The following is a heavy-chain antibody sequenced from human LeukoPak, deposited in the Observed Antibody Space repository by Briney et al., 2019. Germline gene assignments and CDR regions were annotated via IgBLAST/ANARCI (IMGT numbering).Heavy chain of an antibody. CDR3: ARTLGGTNFIRFDP. CDR2: IYHSGST. V-gene: IGHV4-38-2*02. CDR1: GYSISSGYY. Sequence: PSETLSLTCTVSGYSISSGYYWGWIRQPPGKGLEWIGSIYHSGSTYYNPSLKSRVTISVDTSKNQFSLKLSSVTAADTAVYYCARTLGGTNFIRFDPWGQGTLVTVSS. J-gene: IGHJ5*02. D-gene: IGHD1-26*01.